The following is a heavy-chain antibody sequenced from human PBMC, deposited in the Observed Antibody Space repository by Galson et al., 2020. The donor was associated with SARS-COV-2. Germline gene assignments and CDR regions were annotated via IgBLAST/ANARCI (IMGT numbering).Heavy chain of an antibody. CDR1: GFTFDDYA. V-gene: IGHV3-43D*03. J-gene: IGHJ4*02. CDR3: AKDIGMADLGGYFDY. Sequence: GGSLRLSCAASGFTFDDYAMHWVRQAPGKGLEWVSLISWDGGSTYYADSVKGRFTISRDNSKNSLYLQMNSLRAEDTALYYCAKDIGMADLGGYFDYWGQGTLVTVSS. D-gene: IGHD3-16*01. CDR2: ISWDGGST.